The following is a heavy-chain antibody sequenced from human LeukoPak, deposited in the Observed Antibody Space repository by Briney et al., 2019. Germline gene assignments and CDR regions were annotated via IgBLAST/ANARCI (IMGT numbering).Heavy chain of an antibody. CDR2: ISSNGGST. D-gene: IGHD3-22*01. V-gene: IGHV3-64D*06. CDR3: VKLPYSDTSAYYVDY. CDR1: GFTFSTFA. J-gene: IGHJ4*02. Sequence: TGGSLRLSCSGYGFTFSTFAIHWVRQAPGKGLEYVLAISSNGGSTYYAGPVKGRFTISRDNSKNTLSLQMSSLRPEDTAVYYCVKLPYSDTSAYYVDYWSQGTLVTVSS.